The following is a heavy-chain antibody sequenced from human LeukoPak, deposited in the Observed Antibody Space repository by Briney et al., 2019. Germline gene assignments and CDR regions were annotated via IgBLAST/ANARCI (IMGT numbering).Heavy chain of an antibody. CDR2: INPSGGST. Sequence: ASVKVSCKASGYTFTSYYMHWVRQAPGQGLEWMGIINPSGGSTSYAQKFQGRVTMTRDMSTSTVYMELSSLRSEDTAVYYCARSAHYDLGPRAEYFQHWGQGTLVTVSS. CDR1: GYTFTSYY. J-gene: IGHJ1*01. V-gene: IGHV1-46*01. D-gene: IGHD3-3*01. CDR3: ARSAHYDLGPRAEYFQH.